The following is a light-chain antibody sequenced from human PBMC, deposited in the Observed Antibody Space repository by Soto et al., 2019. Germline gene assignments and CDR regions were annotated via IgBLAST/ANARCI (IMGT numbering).Light chain of an antibody. CDR2: GAS. V-gene: IGKV3-15*01. Sequence: EILMTQSPATLSVSPGERATLSCRASQSVDGNLAWYQQKPGQAPRLLIYGASTRATGISARFSGSGSGTEFTLTISRLEPEDFAVYYCQQYGSSGTFGQGTKV. CDR1: QSVDGN. J-gene: IGKJ1*01. CDR3: QQYGSSGT.